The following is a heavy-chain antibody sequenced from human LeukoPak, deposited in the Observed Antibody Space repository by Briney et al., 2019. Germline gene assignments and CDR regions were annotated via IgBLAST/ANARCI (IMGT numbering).Heavy chain of an antibody. V-gene: IGHV5-51*01. D-gene: IGHD1-26*01. CDR3: ARRSPRSPLGSDFDY. CDR2: IYPGDSDT. Sequence: GESLKISCKGSGYSFTNYWIGWVRQMPGKGLEWMGIIYPGDSDTRYSPSFQGQVTISADKSISTAYLQWSSLKASDTAMYYCARRSPRSPLGSDFDYWGQGTLVTVSS. J-gene: IGHJ4*02. CDR1: GYSFTNYW.